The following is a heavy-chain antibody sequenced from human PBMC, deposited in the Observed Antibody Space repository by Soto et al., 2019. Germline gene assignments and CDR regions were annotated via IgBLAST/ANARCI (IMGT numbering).Heavy chain of an antibody. V-gene: IGHV1-69*12. CDR2: IIPIFGTA. J-gene: IGHJ6*02. CDR3: ARDATSIAAHYGMDV. Sequence: QVQLVQSGAEVKKPGSSVKVSCKASGGTFSSYAISWVRQAPGQGLEWMGGIIPIFGTANYAQKFQGRVTITADESTSTAYRELSSLRADESAVYYCARDATSIAAHYGMDVWGQGTTVTVSS. CDR1: GGTFSSYA. D-gene: IGHD6-6*01.